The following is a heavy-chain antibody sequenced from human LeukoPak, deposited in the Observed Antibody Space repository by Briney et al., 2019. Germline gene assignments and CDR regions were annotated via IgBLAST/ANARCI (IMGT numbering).Heavy chain of an antibody. CDR1: GFAFSDDS. Sequence: PGGSLRLSCVASGFAFSDDSMNWVRQPPGKGLEWVSSISSTSTYIYYADSVKGRFTISRDNARHSLFLQMNNLRVDDSAVYYCAREYTAMAYDYWGQGNLVTVSS. CDR2: ISSTSTYI. V-gene: IGHV3-21*01. J-gene: IGHJ4*02. CDR3: AREYTAMAYDY. D-gene: IGHD5-18*01.